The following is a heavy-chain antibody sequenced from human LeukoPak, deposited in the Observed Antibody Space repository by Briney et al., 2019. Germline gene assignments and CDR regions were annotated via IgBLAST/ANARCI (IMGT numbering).Heavy chain of an antibody. J-gene: IGHJ4*02. Sequence: SGGSLRLSCAASGXTFSTYAMAWVRQAPGKGLEWVSGGSGSGYYTYYADSVKGRFRIYNDNSKNTLYLQMNILRAEDTAVYYCAKGGSDGSLYYFDYWGQGTLVTVSS. CDR1: GXTFSTYA. D-gene: IGHD2-15*01. CDR3: AKGGSDGSLYYFDY. CDR2: GSGSGYYT. V-gene: IGHV3-23*01.